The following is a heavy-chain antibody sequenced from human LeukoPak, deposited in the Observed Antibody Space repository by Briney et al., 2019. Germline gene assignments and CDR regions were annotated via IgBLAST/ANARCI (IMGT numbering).Heavy chain of an antibody. J-gene: IGHJ3*02. CDR2: INPNSGGT. Sequence: ASVKVSCKASGYTFTGYYMHWARQAPGQGLEWMGWINPNSGGTNYAQKFQGRVTMTRDTSISTAYMELSRLRSDDTAVYYCATHVWRWLQFRDAFDIWGQGTMVTVSS. CDR3: ATHVWRWLQFRDAFDI. CDR1: GYTFTGYY. D-gene: IGHD5-24*01. V-gene: IGHV1-2*02.